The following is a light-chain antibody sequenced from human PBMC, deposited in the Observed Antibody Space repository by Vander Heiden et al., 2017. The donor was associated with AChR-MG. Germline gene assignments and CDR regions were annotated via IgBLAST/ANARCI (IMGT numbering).Light chain of an antibody. CDR2: GNS. J-gene: IGLJ3*02. CDR1: SYNIGAGYD. V-gene: IGLV1-40*01. CDR3: QSYDSSLSGYWV. Sequence: QSVLTQPPSVSGAPGQRVTISCTGSSYNIGAGYDVHWYQQLPGTAPKLLIYGNSNRPSGVPDRFSGSKSGTSASLASTGLQAEDEADYYCQSYDSSLSGYWVFGGGTKLTVL.